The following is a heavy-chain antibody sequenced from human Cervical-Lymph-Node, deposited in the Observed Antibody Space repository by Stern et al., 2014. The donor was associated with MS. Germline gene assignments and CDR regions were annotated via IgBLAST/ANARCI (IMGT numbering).Heavy chain of an antibody. V-gene: IGHV2-5*02. D-gene: IGHD2-2*02. CDR3: AHTLIVVVPAAIFDFDY. Sequence: QVTLKESGPTLVKPTQTLTLTCTFSGFSLSTSGVGVGWIRQPPGKALEWLAIIYWDDDKRYSPSLKSRLTITKDASKNQVVLTMTNMDPVDTATYYCAHTLIVVVPAAIFDFDYWGQGTLVTVSS. J-gene: IGHJ4*02. CDR2: IYWDDDK. CDR1: GFSLSTSGVG.